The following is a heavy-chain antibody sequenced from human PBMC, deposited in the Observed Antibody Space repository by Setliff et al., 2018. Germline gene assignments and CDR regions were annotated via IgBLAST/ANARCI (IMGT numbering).Heavy chain of an antibody. CDR2: MNPNSGNT. V-gene: IGHV1-8*02. CDR3: ATGFLRYDILTGYYQRPHYFEY. D-gene: IGHD3-9*01. J-gene: IGHJ4*02. Sequence: ASVKVSCKASGYTFASYDINWVRQATGQGLEWMGWMNPNSGNTGYAQKFQGRVTMTRNTSISTAYMELSSLRSEDTAVYYCATGFLRYDILTGYYQRPHYFEYWAREPWSPSPQ. CDR1: GYTFASYD.